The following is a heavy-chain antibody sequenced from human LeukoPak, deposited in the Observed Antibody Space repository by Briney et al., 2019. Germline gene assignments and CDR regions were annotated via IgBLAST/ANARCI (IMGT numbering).Heavy chain of an antibody. CDR2: IYYSGTT. CDR3: ARSYDTDAYHNNWFDP. J-gene: IGHJ5*02. CDR1: SYSITTNHY. D-gene: IGHD3-16*01. Sequence: ASETLSLTCAVSSYSITTNHYWGWIRQSPGKGLEWIGYIYYSGTTNYNPSLKSRVTISVDTSRQQFSLKLSSVTAADTAVYYCARSYDTDAYHNNWFDPWGQGTLVTVSS. V-gene: IGHV4-38-2*01.